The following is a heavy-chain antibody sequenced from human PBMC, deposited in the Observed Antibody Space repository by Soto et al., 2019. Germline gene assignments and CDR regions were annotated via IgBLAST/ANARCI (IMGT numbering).Heavy chain of an antibody. J-gene: IGHJ4*02. Sequence: GVSMRLSCAASECTFSTYAMSCVRQAPGKGLEWVSTIDNSGGITYYADSVKGRFTISRDNSKNTLYLQMNSLRAEDTAVYYCAKGGYNYGLLFDCWGQGTLVTVSS. D-gene: IGHD5-18*01. CDR3: AKGGYNYGLLFDC. CDR2: IDNSGGIT. CDR1: ECTFSTYA. V-gene: IGHV3-23*05.